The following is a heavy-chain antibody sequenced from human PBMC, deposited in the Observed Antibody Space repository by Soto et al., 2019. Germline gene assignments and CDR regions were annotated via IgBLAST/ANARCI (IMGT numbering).Heavy chain of an antibody. V-gene: IGHV3-20*01. J-gene: IGHJ2*01. CDR3: ASKPTWQYWYFDL. CDR1: GFAFDQYG. Sequence: EVQLVESGGSVIRPGGSLRLSCAGSGFAFDQYGMAWVRLVPGRGREWVSGISGSGSNTGYADSVRGRFTMSRDNAENSLYLQMSNLGAEDTALYLCASKPTWQYWYFDLWGRGTLVTVSS. CDR2: ISGSGSNT.